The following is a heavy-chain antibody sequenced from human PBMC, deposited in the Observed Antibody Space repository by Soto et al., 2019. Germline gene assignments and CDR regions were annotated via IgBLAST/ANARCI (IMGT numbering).Heavy chain of an antibody. CDR1: GGSISSSNW. CDR3: ARAVNYYDSSGYKNWFDP. D-gene: IGHD3-22*01. J-gene: IGHJ5*02. CDR2: IYHSGST. Sequence: SEILSLTCADSGGSISSSNWWLWFRQPPVKGLQWIAEIYHSGSTNYNPSLKSRVTISVDKSKNQFSLKLSSVTAADTAVYYCARAVNYYDSSGYKNWFDPWGQGTIVPVSS. V-gene: IGHV4-4*02.